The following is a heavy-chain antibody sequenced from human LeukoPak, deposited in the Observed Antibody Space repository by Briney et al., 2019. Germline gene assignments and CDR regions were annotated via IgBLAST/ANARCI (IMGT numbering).Heavy chain of an antibody. J-gene: IGHJ6*02. V-gene: IGHV1-18*01. CDR3: ASVAAAGYYYYGMGV. CDR1: GGTFSSYA. Sequence: GASVKVSCKASGGTFSSYAISWVRQAPGQGLEWTGWISAYNGNTNYAQKLQGRVTMTTDTSTSTAYMELRSLRSDDTAVYYCASVAAAGYYYYGMGVWGQGTTVTVSS. D-gene: IGHD6-13*01. CDR2: ISAYNGNT.